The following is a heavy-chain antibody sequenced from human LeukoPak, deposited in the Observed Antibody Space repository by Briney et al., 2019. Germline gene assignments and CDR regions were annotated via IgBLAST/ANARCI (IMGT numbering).Heavy chain of an antibody. V-gene: IGHV3-30-3*01. CDR1: GFTFNKYA. Sequence: GGSLRLSCAASGFTFNKYAIHWVRQAPGKGLEWVSVISYDGNSTYYADSVRGRFTISRDNSKNSLYLQVNSLRPEDTAVYYCARGKTATTSLNYWGQGALVTVSS. CDR3: ARGKTATTSLNY. CDR2: ISYDGNST. J-gene: IGHJ4*02. D-gene: IGHD1-14*01.